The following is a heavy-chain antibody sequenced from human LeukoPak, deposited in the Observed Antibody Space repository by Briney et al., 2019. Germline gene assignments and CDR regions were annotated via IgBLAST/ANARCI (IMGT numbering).Heavy chain of an antibody. CDR1: GFTFDDYA. D-gene: IGHD3-3*01. J-gene: IGHJ4*02. CDR2: ISWNSGSI. CDR3: AKVPTRDLEWLPMDK. Sequence: GRSLRLSCAASGFTFDDYAMHWVRQAPGKGLEWVSGISWNSGSIGYADSVKGRFTISRDNAKNSLYLQMNSLRAEDTALYYCAKVPTRDLEWLPMDKWGQGALVTVSS. V-gene: IGHV3-9*01.